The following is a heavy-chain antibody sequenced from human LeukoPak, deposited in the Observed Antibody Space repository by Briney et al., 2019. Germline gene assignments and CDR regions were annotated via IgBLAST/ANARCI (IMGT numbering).Heavy chain of an antibody. V-gene: IGHV4-38-2*02. D-gene: IGHD4-17*01. J-gene: IGHJ4*02. Sequence: SETLSLTCDISGGSISRGSYWGWIRRPPGKGLERIGNIDHAGSPYYNPSLRSRVTISVDTSNNQLSLKLSSVTAPDTAVYYCARDRSAYGDFDSWGQGTLVTVSS. CDR2: IDHAGSP. CDR3: ARDRSAYGDFDS. CDR1: GGSISRGSY.